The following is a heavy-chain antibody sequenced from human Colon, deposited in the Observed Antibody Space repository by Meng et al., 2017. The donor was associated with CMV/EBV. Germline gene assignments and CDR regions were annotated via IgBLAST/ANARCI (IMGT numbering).Heavy chain of an antibody. CDR3: ARGKFQSVGIVYSYFDP. Sequence: FSLRTERMHRVRHAPGKGLVWVSRINSEGSTTNYADAVKRRFTISRDNAKNTLYLQMNSLRAEDTAVYYCARGKFQSVGIVYSYFDPWGQGTMVTVSS. CDR1: FSLRTER. V-gene: IGHV3-74*01. CDR2: INSEGSTT. D-gene: IGHD1-26*01. J-gene: IGHJ4*03.